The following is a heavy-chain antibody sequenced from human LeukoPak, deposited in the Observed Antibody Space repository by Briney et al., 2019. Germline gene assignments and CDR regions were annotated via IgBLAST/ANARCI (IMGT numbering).Heavy chain of an antibody. CDR1: GFTFRDYY. CDR3: ERRKSGYQTFDY. V-gene: IGHV3-11*03. Sequence: GGSLRLSCAASGFTFRDYYMSWIRQAPGKGLEWVSYTSSSSSYTNYADSVKGRFTISRDNAKNSLYLQMNSLRAEDTAVYYCERRKSGYQTFDYWGQGTLVTVSS. CDR2: TSSSSSYT. D-gene: IGHD3-3*01. J-gene: IGHJ4*02.